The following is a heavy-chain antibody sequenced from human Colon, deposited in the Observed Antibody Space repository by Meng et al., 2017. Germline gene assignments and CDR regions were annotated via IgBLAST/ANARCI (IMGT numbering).Heavy chain of an antibody. CDR2: INPVDSDT. CDR3: ARRPALTGAPFYY. Sequence: GESLKISCKGSGYSFTNYWIGWVRQMPGKGLEWMALINPVDSDTRYSPSFQGQVTISADKSSSTAHLQLSSLKASDTAMYYCARRPALTGAPFYYWGEGFLVTVSS. D-gene: IGHD3-10*01. J-gene: IGHJ4*02. V-gene: IGHV5-51*01. CDR1: GYSFTNYW.